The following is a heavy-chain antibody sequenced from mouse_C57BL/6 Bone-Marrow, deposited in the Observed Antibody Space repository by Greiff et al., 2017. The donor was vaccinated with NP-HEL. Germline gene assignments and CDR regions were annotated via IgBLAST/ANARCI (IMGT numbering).Heavy chain of an antibody. J-gene: IGHJ2*01. CDR1: GFSLTSYA. Sequence: QVQLKEPGPGLVAPSQSLSITCTASGFSLTSYAISWVRQPPGQGLEWLGVIWTGGGTNYNSALNSRLSISKDNSKSQVFFKMNSRRTNDTARYYCARLRPYYYGRDYFDYWGQGTTLTVSS. D-gene: IGHD1-1*01. V-gene: IGHV2-9-1*01. CDR3: ARLRPYYYGRDYFDY. CDR2: IWTGGGT.